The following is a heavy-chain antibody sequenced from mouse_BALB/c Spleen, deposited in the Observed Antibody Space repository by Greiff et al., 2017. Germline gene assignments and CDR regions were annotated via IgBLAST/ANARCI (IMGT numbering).Heavy chain of an antibody. Sequence: VQLQQSGPELVKPGASVKMSCKASGYTFTSYVMHWVKQKPGQGLEWIGYINPYNDGTKYNEKFKGKATLTSDKSSSTAYMELSSLTSEDSAVYYCARGASYGSSYYFDYWGQGTTLTVSS. J-gene: IGHJ2*01. CDR2: INPYNDGT. V-gene: IGHV1-14*01. D-gene: IGHD1-1*01. CDR1: GYTFTSYV. CDR3: ARGASYGSSYYFDY.